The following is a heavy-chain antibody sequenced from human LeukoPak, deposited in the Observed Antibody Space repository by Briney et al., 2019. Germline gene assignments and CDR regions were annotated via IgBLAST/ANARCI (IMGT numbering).Heavy chain of an antibody. CDR1: GFTFSSYS. D-gene: IGHD6-13*01. J-gene: IGHJ3*02. CDR3: AREPGSSWYRGWNAFDI. CDR2: ISSSSYI. Sequence: GGSLRLSCAASGFTFSSYSMNWVRQAPGKGLEWVSSISSSSYIYYADSVKGRFTISRDNAKNSLYLQMNSLRAEDTAVYYCAREPGSSWYRGWNAFDIWGQGTMVTVSS. V-gene: IGHV3-21*01.